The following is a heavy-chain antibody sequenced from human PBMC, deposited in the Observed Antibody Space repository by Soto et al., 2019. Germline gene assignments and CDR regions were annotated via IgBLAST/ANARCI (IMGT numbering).Heavy chain of an antibody. CDR1: RGSITSGGYY. J-gene: IGHJ4*02. CDR3: ARGGSEGTYYFDD. V-gene: IGHV4-30-4*01. CDR2: IYYSGTT. Sequence: SETLSLTCTVSRGSITSGGYYWSWTRQPPGIGLDWIGYIYYSGTTYYNPALKSRVTISVDTSKSQFSLKLGSVTAADTAVYYCARGGSEGTYYFDDWGQGTLVSVSS. D-gene: IGHD1-26*01.